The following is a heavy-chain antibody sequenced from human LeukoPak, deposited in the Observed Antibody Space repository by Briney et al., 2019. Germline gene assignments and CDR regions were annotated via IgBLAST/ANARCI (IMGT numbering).Heavy chain of an antibody. CDR1: GGSISSYY. CDR3: ARDVVVPAAIRYYYYGMDV. V-gene: IGHV4-59*12. D-gene: IGHD2-2*01. CDR2: IYYSGTT. Sequence: PSETLSLTCTVSGGSISSYYWSWIRQPPGKGLEWIGYIYYSGTTNYNPSLKSRVTISVDTSKNQFSLKLSSVTAADTAVYYCARDVVVPAAIRYYYYGMDVWGQGTTVTVSS. J-gene: IGHJ6*02.